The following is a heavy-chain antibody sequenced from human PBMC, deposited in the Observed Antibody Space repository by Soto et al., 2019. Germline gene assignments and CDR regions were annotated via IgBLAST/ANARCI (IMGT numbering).Heavy chain of an antibody. CDR1: GYSISSGYY. V-gene: IGHV4-38-2*01. J-gene: IGHJ4*02. Sequence: PSETLSLTCAVSGYSISSGYYWGWIRQPPGKGLEWIGSIYHSGSTYYNPSLKSRVTISVDTSKNQFSLKLSSVTAADTAVYYCARVSDTAMDYFDYWGQGTLVTVSS. D-gene: IGHD5-18*01. CDR3: ARVSDTAMDYFDY. CDR2: IYHSGST.